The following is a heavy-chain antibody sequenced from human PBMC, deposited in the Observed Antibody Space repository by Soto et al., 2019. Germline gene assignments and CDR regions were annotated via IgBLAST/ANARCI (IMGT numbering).Heavy chain of an antibody. J-gene: IGHJ4*02. CDR2: LGPDGRNT. Sequence: GALRLSCVASGFSFSRYAMTWVRQAAGKGLQWVAGLGPDGRNTFYGESVRGRFTISRDNSRNTLYLQMSSLRAEDTAVYFCVKQMTTWTDSFFDFWGQGIQVTVSS. D-gene: IGHD4-17*01. CDR1: GFSFSRYA. V-gene: IGHV3-23*01. CDR3: VKQMTTWTDSFFDF.